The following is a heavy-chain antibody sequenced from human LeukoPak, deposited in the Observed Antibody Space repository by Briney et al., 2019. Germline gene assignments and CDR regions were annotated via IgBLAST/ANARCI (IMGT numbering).Heavy chain of an antibody. Sequence: SVKVSCKASGGTFSTYAISWVRQAPGQGLEWMGGIIPIFGTANYAQKFQGRVTITADESTSTAYMELSSLRSEDTAVYYCARAPTYYYDRRIPPGYYYMDVWGKGTTVTVSS. CDR2: IIPIFGTA. CDR3: ARAPTYYYDRRIPPGYYYMDV. CDR1: GGTFSTYA. V-gene: IGHV1-69*13. D-gene: IGHD3-22*01. J-gene: IGHJ6*03.